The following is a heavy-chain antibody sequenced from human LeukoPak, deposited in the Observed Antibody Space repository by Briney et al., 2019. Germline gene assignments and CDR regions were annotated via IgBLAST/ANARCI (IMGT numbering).Heavy chain of an antibody. V-gene: IGHV4-39*01. D-gene: IGHD3-10*01. Sequence: PSETLSLTCSVSGGSISTDSSVWGWIRQPPGKGLEWIGNVHYGGSTYYNLSLKSRVTISIDTSKNQLSLRLTSVTAADTAVYYCARRNSGSGNFYSWGRGTLVTVSS. J-gene: IGHJ4*02. CDR1: GGSISTDSSV. CDR3: ARRNSGSGNFYS. CDR2: VHYGGST.